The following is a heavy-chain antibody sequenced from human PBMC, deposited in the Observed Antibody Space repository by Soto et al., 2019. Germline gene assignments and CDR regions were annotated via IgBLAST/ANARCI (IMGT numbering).Heavy chain of an antibody. CDR2: IYDVGST. J-gene: IGHJ4*02. CDR3: ARAGGYCSSTSCYYFDY. CDR1: GFTVSSNY. D-gene: IGHD2-2*01. Sequence: GGSLRLSCAASGFTVSSNYMTWVRQAPGKGLEWVSIIYDVGSTYYADPVKGRFTISRDNSKNTVYLQMNSLRAEDTAVYYCARAGGYCSSTSCYYFDYWGQGTLVTVSS. V-gene: IGHV3-53*01.